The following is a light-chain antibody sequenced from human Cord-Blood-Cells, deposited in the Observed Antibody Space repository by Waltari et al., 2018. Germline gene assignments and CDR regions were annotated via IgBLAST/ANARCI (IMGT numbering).Light chain of an antibody. CDR1: SRGVGRYNL. CDR3: CSYAGSSTYV. CDR2: EGS. Sequence: QSALTQPASVSGSPGQSITISCPGTSRGVGRYNLVSWYQQHPGKAPKLMIYEGSKRPSGVSNRFSGSKSGNTASLTISGLQAEDEADYYCCSYAGSSTYVFGTGTKVTVL. J-gene: IGLJ1*01. V-gene: IGLV2-23*01.